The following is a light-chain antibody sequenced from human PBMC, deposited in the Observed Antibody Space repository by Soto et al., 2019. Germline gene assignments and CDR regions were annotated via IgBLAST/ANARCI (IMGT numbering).Light chain of an antibody. CDR2: GAF. CDR3: QHYNNWPFT. CDR1: QSVSNY. J-gene: IGKJ3*01. V-gene: IGKV3-15*01. Sequence: EIVMTQSPATLSVSPGERVTLSCRASQSVSNYLAWYQQKPGQAPRLLIYGAFTRATGIPDRFSGSGSGTDFTLTINSLQSEDFASYYCQHYNNWPFTFGPGTKVDIK.